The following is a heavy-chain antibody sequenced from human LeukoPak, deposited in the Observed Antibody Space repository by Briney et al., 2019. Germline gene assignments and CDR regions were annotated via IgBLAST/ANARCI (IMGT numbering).Heavy chain of an antibody. CDR3: AKEGEWIQLWAGRDSESGFDY. CDR1: GFTFSSYA. J-gene: IGHJ4*02. D-gene: IGHD5-18*01. Sequence: GGSLRLSCAASGFTFSSYAMSWVRQAPGKGLEWVSAISGSGGSTYYADSVKGRFTISRDNSKNTLYLQMNSLRAEDTAVYYCAKEGEWIQLWAGRDSESGFDYWGQGTLVTVSS. CDR2: ISGSGGST. V-gene: IGHV3-23*01.